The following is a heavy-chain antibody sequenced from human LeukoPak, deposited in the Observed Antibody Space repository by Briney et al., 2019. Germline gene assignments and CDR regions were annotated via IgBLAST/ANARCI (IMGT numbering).Heavy chain of an antibody. CDR2: INPNDGAT. CDR1: GYTFTGHY. D-gene: IGHD1-1*01. V-gene: IGHV1-2*02. CDR3: ARYGDTTGTTFDALDL. Sequence: ASVRVSCKTSGYTFTGHYMHWVRQAPGQGLEWLGWINPNDGATNYAQTFRGRVTMTRDTAINTIYVELNRLRSDDTAVYYCARYGDTTGTTFDALDLWGPGTMVTVSS. J-gene: IGHJ3*01.